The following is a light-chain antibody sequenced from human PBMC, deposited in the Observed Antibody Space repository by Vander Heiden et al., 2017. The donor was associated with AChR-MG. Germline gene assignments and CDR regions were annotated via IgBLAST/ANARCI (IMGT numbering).Light chain of an antibody. CDR1: SSNIGKNA. CDR3: AAWDDSVNGYV. CDR2: YDD. J-gene: IGLJ1*01. Sequence: QSVLTQPPSVSEAPRQRFTISCSGSSSNIGKNAVNWYQQLPGKAPKLLIYYDDLMSSGVSDRFSGSKSGTSASLAISGLQSEDEADYYCAAWDDSVNGYVFGTGTRVTVL. V-gene: IGLV1-36*01.